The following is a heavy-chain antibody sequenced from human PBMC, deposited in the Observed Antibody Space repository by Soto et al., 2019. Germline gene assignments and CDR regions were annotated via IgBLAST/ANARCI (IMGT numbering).Heavy chain of an antibody. CDR3: ATVPTYYATDGYLEY. CDR1: GLSLTVHH. D-gene: IGHD3-10*01. Sequence: GGSVKASCKASGLSLTVHHVHWVRQAPGQGLEWMGWINPKNGGTQFVRNFQGRVTLTRDTSISTVYLDLETLRTDDTAVYYCATVPTYYATDGYLEYWGQGSLVTV. CDR2: INPKNGGT. V-gene: IGHV1-2*02. J-gene: IGHJ4*02.